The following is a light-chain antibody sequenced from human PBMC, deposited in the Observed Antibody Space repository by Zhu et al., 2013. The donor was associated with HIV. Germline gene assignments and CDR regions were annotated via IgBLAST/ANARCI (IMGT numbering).Light chain of an antibody. Sequence: QSALTQPASVSGSPGQSITTSCTGTSSDVGGYNYVSWYQQHPGKAPKLMIYEVSNRPSGVSNRFSGSKSDNTASLTISGLQAEDEADYYCSSYTSSISWVFGGGTKLTVL. J-gene: IGLJ3*02. CDR1: SSDVGGYNY. CDR2: EVS. V-gene: IGLV2-14*01. CDR3: SSYTSSISWV.